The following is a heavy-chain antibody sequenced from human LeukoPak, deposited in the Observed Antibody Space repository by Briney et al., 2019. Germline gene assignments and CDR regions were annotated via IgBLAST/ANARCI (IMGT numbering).Heavy chain of an antibody. J-gene: IGHJ4*02. Sequence: GASVKVSCKASGGTFSSYAISWVRQAPGQGLEWMGGIIPIFGTANYAQKFQGRVTITADESTSTAYMELSSLRSEDTAVYYCARDASDYGGNSSGDLWGQGTLVTVSS. CDR1: GGTFSSYA. V-gene: IGHV1-69*13. CDR2: IIPIFGTA. CDR3: ARDASDYGGNSSGDL. D-gene: IGHD4-23*01.